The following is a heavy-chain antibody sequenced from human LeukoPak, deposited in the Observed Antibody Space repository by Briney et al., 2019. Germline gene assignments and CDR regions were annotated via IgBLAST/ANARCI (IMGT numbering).Heavy chain of an antibody. D-gene: IGHD1-26*01. Sequence: GGSLRLSCAASGFTFSGYWMAWVRQAPGKGLEWVANIKIDGSERNYVDSVKGRFTISRDNAKKSLNLQMSGLKDEDTAVYYCARGNTYTGICLFDYWGQGTLVTVSS. CDR1: GFTFSGYW. V-gene: IGHV3-7*01. CDR2: IKIDGSER. CDR3: ARGNTYTGICLFDY. J-gene: IGHJ4*02.